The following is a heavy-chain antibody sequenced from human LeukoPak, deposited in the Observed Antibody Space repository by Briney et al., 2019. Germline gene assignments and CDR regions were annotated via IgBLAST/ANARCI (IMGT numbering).Heavy chain of an antibody. CDR3: AADGSGYDYYGMDV. CDR2: IYASGTT. V-gene: IGHV4-4*09. D-gene: IGHD3-22*01. Sequence: SETLSLTCTVSGGSMSSYYWGWIRQPPGKGLEWIGYIYASGTTNYNPSLKSRLTISTDTSKTQFSLRLSSVTAADTAVYYCAADGSGYDYYGMDVWGQGTTVTVSS. CDR1: GGSMSSYY. J-gene: IGHJ6*02.